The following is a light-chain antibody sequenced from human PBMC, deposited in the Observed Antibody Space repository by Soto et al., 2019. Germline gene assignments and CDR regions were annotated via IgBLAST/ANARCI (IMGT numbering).Light chain of an antibody. CDR2: GAS. V-gene: IGKV3-20*01. CDR1: QSVSSSY. Sequence: EIVLTQSPGTLSLSPGERATLSCRASQSVSSSYLAWFQQKPGQTPRLLIYGASSRATGIPARFSGSGSGTDFTLTISSLESEDFAVYYCQQYDSSPRTFGQGTKVDIK. J-gene: IGKJ1*01. CDR3: QQYDSSPRT.